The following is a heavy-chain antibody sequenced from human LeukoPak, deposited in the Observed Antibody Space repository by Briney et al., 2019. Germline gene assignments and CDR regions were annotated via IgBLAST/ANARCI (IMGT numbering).Heavy chain of an antibody. J-gene: IGHJ5*02. CDR2: ITNDGSST. D-gene: IGHD3-3*01. CDR1: GLTFSSHW. Sequence: GGSLRLSCAASGLTFSSHWMHWVRQAPGKGLVWVSRITNDGSSTTYADSVKGRYTISRDNAKNMLYLQMNSLRAEDTAVYYCARGRYDFWSGPTGFDPWGQGTLVTVSS. V-gene: IGHV3-74*01. CDR3: ARGRYDFWSGPTGFDP.